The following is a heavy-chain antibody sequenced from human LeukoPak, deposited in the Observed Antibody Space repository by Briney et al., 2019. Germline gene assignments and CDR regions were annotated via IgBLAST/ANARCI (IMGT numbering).Heavy chain of an antibody. V-gene: IGHV3-21*01. J-gene: IGHJ4*02. CDR3: ARAGIAVAGAIDY. CDR2: ISSSSSYI. CDR1: GFTFSSYS. D-gene: IGHD6-19*01. Sequence: GGSLRLSCAASGFTFSSYSMNWVRQAPGKGLEWVSSISSSSSYIYYADSVKGRFTISRDNAKNSLYLQMNSLRAEDTAVYYCARAGIAVAGAIDYWGQGTLVTVSS.